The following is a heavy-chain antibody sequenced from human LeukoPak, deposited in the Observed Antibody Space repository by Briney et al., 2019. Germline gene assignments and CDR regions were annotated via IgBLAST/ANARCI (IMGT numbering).Heavy chain of an antibody. Sequence: GSSVKVSCKASGGTFISYAISWVRQAPGQGLEWMGGIIPIFGTANYAQKFQGRVTFTADESTSTAYMELSSLRSEDTAVYYCATIPGDYGAFDIWGQGTMVTVSS. CDR1: GGTFISYA. J-gene: IGHJ3*02. D-gene: IGHD4-17*01. CDR2: IIPIFGTA. V-gene: IGHV1-69*01. CDR3: ATIPGDYGAFDI.